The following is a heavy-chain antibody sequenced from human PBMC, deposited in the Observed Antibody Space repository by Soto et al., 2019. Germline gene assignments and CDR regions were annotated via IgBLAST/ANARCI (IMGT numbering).Heavy chain of an antibody. CDR2: ISYDGSNK. J-gene: IGHJ3*02. CDR3: AKDYGSGCDWLRVGDASDI. Sequence: QVQLVESGGGVVQPGRSLRLSCAASGFTFTSYGMHWVRQAPGKGLEWVAVISYDGSNKYYADSVKGRFTISRDTSKNPLDXQMNSLRAEDTAMYYCAKDYGSGCDWLRVGDASDIWGQGTMVTVSS. CDR1: GFTFTSYG. D-gene: IGHD6-19*01. V-gene: IGHV3-30*18.